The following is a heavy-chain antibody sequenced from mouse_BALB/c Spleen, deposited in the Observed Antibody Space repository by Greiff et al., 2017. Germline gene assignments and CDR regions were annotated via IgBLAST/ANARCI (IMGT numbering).Heavy chain of an antibody. CDR3: ARDYYGMDY. Sequence: QVQLQQSGPELVKPGVSVKISCKGSSYTFTDYAMHWVKQSHAKGLEWIGVISTYYGNTNYNQKFKGKATMTVDKSSSTAYMKLRSLTSEDTAVYYCARDYYGMDYWGQGTSVTVSS. CDR1: SYTFTDYA. J-gene: IGHJ4*01. V-gene: IGHV1-67*01. CDR2: ISTYYGNT.